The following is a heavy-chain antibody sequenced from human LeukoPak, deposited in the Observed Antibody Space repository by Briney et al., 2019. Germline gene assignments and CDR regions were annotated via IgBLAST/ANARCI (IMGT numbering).Heavy chain of an antibody. Sequence: SVKVSCKASGGTFSSYAISWVRQAPGQGLEWMGRITPILGIANYAQKFQGRVTITADKSTSTAYMELSSLRSEDTAVYYCARDAASTGKGGSALFDYWGQGTLVTVSS. CDR1: GGTFSSYA. CDR3: ARDAASTGKGGSALFDY. CDR2: ITPILGIA. V-gene: IGHV1-69*04. J-gene: IGHJ4*02. D-gene: IGHD3-10*01.